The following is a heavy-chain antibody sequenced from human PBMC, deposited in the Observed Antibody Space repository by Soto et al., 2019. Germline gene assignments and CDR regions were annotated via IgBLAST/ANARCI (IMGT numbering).Heavy chain of an antibody. CDR2: IKQDGSEK. V-gene: IGHV3-7*01. J-gene: IGHJ4*02. CDR3: ARIYDSSGYWAPFNVY. D-gene: IGHD3-22*01. Sequence: PGGSLRLSCAASGFTFSSYWMSWVRQAPGKGLEWVANIKQDGSEKYYVDSVKGRFTISRDNAKNLLYLQMNSLRAEDTAVYYCARIYDSSGYWAPFNVYWGQGTLVTVSS. CDR1: GFTFSSYW.